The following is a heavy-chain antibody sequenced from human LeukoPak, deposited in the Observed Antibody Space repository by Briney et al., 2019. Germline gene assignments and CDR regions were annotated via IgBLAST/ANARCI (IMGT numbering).Heavy chain of an antibody. CDR3: TKGYRGYDYAFDI. CDR2: VSYDGRNK. CDR1: GFTLSSQG. Sequence: PGGSLRLSCAASGFTLSSQGMHWVRQAPGKGLEWVAVVSYDGRNKYYAGSVKGRFTISRDNSKNTVYLQMNSLRAEDTAVYYCTKGYRGYDYAFDIWGQGTMVIVSS. J-gene: IGHJ3*02. D-gene: IGHD5-12*01. V-gene: IGHV3-30*18.